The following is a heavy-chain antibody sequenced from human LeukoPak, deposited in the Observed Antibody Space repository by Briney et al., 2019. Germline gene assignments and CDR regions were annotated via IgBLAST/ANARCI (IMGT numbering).Heavy chain of an antibody. D-gene: IGHD3-22*01. J-gene: IGHJ4*02. CDR1: GFTFSSYA. CDR3: ARADSSGYPRRPLGY. CDR2: ISGSGGST. V-gene: IGHV3-23*01. Sequence: PGGSLRLSCAASGFTFSSYAMSWVRQAPGKGLEWVSAISGSGGSTYYADSVKGRFTISSDNSKNTLYLQMNSLRAEDTAVYYCARADSSGYPRRPLGYWGQGTLVTVSS.